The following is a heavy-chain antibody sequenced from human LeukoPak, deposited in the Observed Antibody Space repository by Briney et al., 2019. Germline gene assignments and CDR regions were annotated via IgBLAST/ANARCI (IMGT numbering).Heavy chain of an antibody. CDR2: FDPEDGET. CDR1: GYTLTELS. Sequence: GASVRVSCKVSGYTLTELSMHWVRQAPGKGLEWMGGFDPEDGETIYAQKFQGRVTMTEDTSTDTAYMELSSLRSEDTAVYYCATGNVVVVPAAMERYYYYGMDVWSQGTTVTVSS. J-gene: IGHJ6*02. CDR3: ATGNVVVVPAAMERYYYYGMDV. D-gene: IGHD2-2*01. V-gene: IGHV1-24*01.